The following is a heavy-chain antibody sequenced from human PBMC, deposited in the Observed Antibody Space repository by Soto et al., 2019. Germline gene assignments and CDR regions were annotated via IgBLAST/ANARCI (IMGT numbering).Heavy chain of an antibody. D-gene: IGHD6-13*01. CDR3: AHVSEQQLVLDY. V-gene: IGHV2-5*02. CDR2: IYWDDDK. Sequence: QITLKESGPTLVKPTQTLTLTCTFSGFSLSTSGVGVGWIRQPPGKALEWLALIYWDDDKRYSPSLKSRLTIXKGXSKNPVVLTMTHMDPVDTATYYCAHVSEQQLVLDYWGQGTLVTVSS. J-gene: IGHJ4*02. CDR1: GFSLSTSGVG.